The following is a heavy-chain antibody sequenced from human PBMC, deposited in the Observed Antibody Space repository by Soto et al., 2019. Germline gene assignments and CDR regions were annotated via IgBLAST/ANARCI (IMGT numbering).Heavy chain of an antibody. J-gene: IGHJ4*02. Sequence: SVKGRFTVSSDNTQNSLFLLMNSLRAEDTAIYYCARDKDWAFDYWGQGTLVTVPS. CDR3: ARDKDWAFDY. V-gene: IGHV3-48*03. D-gene: IGHD3-9*01.